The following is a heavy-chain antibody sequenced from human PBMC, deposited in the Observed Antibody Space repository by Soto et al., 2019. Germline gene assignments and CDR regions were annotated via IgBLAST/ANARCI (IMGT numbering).Heavy chain of an antibody. D-gene: IGHD3-10*01. CDR2: IFYTGST. J-gene: IGHJ6*02. V-gene: IGHV4-31*03. CDR3: ARDLRRGSYGMDV. Sequence: QVQLQESGPGLVKPSQTLSLTCTVSGGSISSGGYYWSWIRQHPGKGLEWIGYIFYTGSTYYNPSLRSRGTISVDTSKSQFTLKLSSVTAADTAVYYCARDLRRGSYGMDVWGQGTTVTVSS. CDR1: GGSISSGGYY.